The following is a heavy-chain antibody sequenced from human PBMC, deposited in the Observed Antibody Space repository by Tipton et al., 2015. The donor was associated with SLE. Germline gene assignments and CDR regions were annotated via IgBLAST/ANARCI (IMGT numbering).Heavy chain of an antibody. D-gene: IGHD6-6*01. CDR3: ARSGGSSSRHFDY. CDR1: GGSISSYY. CDR2: IYYSGST. Sequence: TLSLTCTVSGGSISSYYWSWIRQPPGKGLEWIGYIYYSGSTNYNPSLKSRVTISVDTSKNQFSLKLSSVTAADTAVYYCARSGGSSSRHFDYWGQGTLVTVSS. V-gene: IGHV4-59*12. J-gene: IGHJ4*02.